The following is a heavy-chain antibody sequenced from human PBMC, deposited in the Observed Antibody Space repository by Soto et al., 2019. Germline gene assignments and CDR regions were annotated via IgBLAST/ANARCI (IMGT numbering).Heavy chain of an antibody. Sequence: TGGALRLSCAASGFTFSSYAISWVRQAPGKGLEWVSAISASGGPTYYEDSVKGRFTISRDNARASLFLQMDSLRADDTAMYYCTRDGVPLWGQGTMVTVSS. CDR2: ISASGGPT. CDR1: GFTFSSYA. J-gene: IGHJ3*01. V-gene: IGHV3-23*01. CDR3: TRDGVPL. D-gene: IGHD3-3*01.